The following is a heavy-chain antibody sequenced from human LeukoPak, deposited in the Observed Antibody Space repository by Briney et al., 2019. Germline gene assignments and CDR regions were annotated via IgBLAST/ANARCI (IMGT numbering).Heavy chain of an antibody. CDR3: ARGLFGAGKGWFDP. CDR2: INHSGST. Sequence: PSETLSLTCAVYGESFGGYYWNWIRQSPGKGLEWIGEINHSGSTNYNPSLKSRVTVSVDTSKNQFSLKLSSVTAADTAVYYCARGLFGAGKGWFDPWGQGTLVTVSS. D-gene: IGHD3-16*01. V-gene: IGHV4-34*01. CDR1: GESFGGYY. J-gene: IGHJ5*02.